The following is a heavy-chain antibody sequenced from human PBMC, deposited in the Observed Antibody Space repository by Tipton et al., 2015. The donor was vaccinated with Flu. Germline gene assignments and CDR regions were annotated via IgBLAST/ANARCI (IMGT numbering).Heavy chain of an antibody. CDR3: ARGEVGSTSAEYLHH. D-gene: IGHD1-26*01. CDR2: ISGGGGTI. Sequence: QLVQSGGGLVQPGGSLRLSCAASGFTFSSYEMNWVRQAPGKGLEWLSYISGGGGTIYYADSVKGRFTISRDNAKNSLYLQMNSLRVEDTAVYYCARGEVGSTSAEYLHHWGQGTLVTVSS. J-gene: IGHJ1*01. CDR1: GFTFSSYE. V-gene: IGHV3-48*03.